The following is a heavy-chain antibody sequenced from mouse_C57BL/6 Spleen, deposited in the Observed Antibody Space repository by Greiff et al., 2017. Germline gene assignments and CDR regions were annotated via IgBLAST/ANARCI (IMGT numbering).Heavy chain of an antibody. Sequence: VQLQESGPGLVAPSQSLSITCTVSGFSLTSYGVHWVRQPPGKGLEWLVVIWSDGSTTYNSALKSRLSISKDNSKSQVVLKMNSLQTDDTAMYYCARHNYGSSYEDAMDYWGQGTSVTVSS. CDR3: ARHNYGSSYEDAMDY. D-gene: IGHD1-1*01. CDR1: GFSLTSYG. V-gene: IGHV2-6-1*01. J-gene: IGHJ4*01. CDR2: IWSDGST.